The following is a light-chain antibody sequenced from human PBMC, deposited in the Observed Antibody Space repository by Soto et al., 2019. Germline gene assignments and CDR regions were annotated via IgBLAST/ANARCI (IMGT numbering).Light chain of an antibody. V-gene: IGLV2-8*01. CDR2: EVS. J-gene: IGLJ2*01. CDR1: SSDVGGYNY. Sequence: QSALTQPPSVFGSPGQSVTISCTGTSSDVGGYNYVSWYQQHPGKAPKLMISEVSKRPSGVPDRFSGSKSGNTASLTVSGLQAEDEADYYCSSFAGSNVVFGGRTKLTVL. CDR3: SSFAGSNVV.